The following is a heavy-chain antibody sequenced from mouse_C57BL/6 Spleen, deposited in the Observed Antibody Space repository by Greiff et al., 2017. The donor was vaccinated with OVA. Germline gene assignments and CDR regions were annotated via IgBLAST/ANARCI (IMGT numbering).Heavy chain of an antibody. CDR1: GYTFTGYW. CDR3: ARRYGDGFAY. CDR2: ILPGSCST. V-gene: IGHV1-9*01. J-gene: IGHJ3*01. Sequence: LVESGAELMKPGASVKLSCKATGYTFTGYWIEWVKQRPGHGLEWIGEILPGSCSTHYNEKFKGKATFTADTSSNTAYMQLRSLTTEDYARYYCARRYGDGFAYWGQGTLVTVSA. D-gene: IGHD1-1*01.